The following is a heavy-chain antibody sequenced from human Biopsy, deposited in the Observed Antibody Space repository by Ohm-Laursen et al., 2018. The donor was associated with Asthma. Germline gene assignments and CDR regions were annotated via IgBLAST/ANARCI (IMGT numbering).Heavy chain of an antibody. CDR3: ARGWNCGGDCYSLDS. J-gene: IGHJ4*02. CDR2: IYRNGDT. D-gene: IGHD2-21*02. V-gene: IGHV4-30-2*06. CDR1: GDSIDSGDYS. Sequence: TLSLTCAVSGDSIDSGDYSWTWIRQSPGVGLEWIGYIYRNGDTYYNPTLKNRVTISIDRSKNQFSLRLRYVTAADTAVYYCARGWNCGGDCYSLDSWGQGTLVTVSP.